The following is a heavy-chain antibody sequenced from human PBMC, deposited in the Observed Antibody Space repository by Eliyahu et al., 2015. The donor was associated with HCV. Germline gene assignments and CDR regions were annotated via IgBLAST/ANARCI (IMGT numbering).Heavy chain of an antibody. D-gene: IGHD4-11*01. CDR2: IRSSDDTT. Sequence: QVHLVESGGDLVKPGGSLRLSCAASGFKFGDYYMSWIRQAPGKGLEWISYIRSSDDTTHYADSVRGRFTISRDNAKNSLFLQMDSLKAEDTAVYFCAREHHLQWGRTGAFDVWGLGTLVTVSS. CDR1: GFKFGDYY. J-gene: IGHJ3*01. V-gene: IGHV3-11*01. CDR3: AREHHLQWGRTGAFDV.